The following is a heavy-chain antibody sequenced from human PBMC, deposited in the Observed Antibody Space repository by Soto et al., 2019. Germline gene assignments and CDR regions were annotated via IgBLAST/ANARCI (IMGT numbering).Heavy chain of an antibody. Sequence: EVQLVESGGGLVQPGGSLRLSCAASGFTFSSYWMHWVRQAPGKGLVWVSRINSDGRSTSYEDSVKGRFTISRDNAKNTLYRQMNSLRAEDTAVYYCASYYGAGIYNPKYWGQGTLFTVAS. CDR2: INSDGRST. CDR1: GFTFSSYW. CDR3: ASYYGAGIYNPKY. V-gene: IGHV3-74*01. D-gene: IGHD3-10*01. J-gene: IGHJ4*02.